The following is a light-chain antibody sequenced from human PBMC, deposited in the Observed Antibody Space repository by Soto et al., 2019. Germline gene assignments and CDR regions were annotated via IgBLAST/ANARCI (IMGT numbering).Light chain of an antibody. CDR2: HAS. Sequence: DIQMTQSPSSLSASVGDRVTITCRASQGISNNLAWLQQKPGKVPNLLLYHASTLQSGVPSRFSGSVSGTDFTLTISSLQPEDVANYYCQKYSSAPITFGHGTKVDIK. J-gene: IGKJ3*01. V-gene: IGKV1-27*01. CDR3: QKYSSAPIT. CDR1: QGISNN.